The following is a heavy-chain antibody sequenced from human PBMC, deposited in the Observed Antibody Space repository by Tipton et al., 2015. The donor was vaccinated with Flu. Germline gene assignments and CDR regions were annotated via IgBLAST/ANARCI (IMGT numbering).Heavy chain of an antibody. V-gene: IGHV3-30*04. D-gene: IGHD5-18*01. J-gene: IGHJ3*02. CDR1: GFTFSSYA. CDR3: IFQDTAMAQPTAFDI. Sequence: SLRLSCAASGFTFSSYAMHWVRQAPGKGLEWVAVISYDGSNKYYADSVKGRFTISRDNSKNTLYLQMNSLRAEDTAVYYCIFQDTAMAQPTAFDIWGQGTMVTVSS. CDR2: ISYDGSNK.